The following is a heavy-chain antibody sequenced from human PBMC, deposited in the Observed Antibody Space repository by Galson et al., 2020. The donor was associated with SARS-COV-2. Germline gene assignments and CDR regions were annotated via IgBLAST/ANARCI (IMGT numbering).Heavy chain of an antibody. CDR2: IFSGDFDN. CDR3: ARSNSTYYYAMDV. CDR1: VYSYSRHW. V-gene: IGHV5-51*01. Sequence: GESLKLSCKGSVYSYSRHWLRWARQMPGKGLEWMGYIFSGDFDNRYNPPFQGQVTISSDKSITTASLQWSRLKASDTAMYYCARSNSTYYYAMDVWGQGTMVTVSS. D-gene: IGHD4-4*01. J-gene: IGHJ6*02.